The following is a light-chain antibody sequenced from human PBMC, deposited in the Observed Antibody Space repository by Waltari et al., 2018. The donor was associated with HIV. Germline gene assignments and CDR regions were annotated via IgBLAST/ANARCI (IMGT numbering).Light chain of an antibody. V-gene: IGKV3-20*01. Sequence: IVLTQSPGTLSLSPGERATLPCRASQSISGSYLAWYQQKRGQVPRLLIYGASSRATGIPDRFSGSGSGTDFTLTISRLEPEDFAVYYCHQYGSSPRTFGQGTKVEVK. CDR2: GAS. J-gene: IGKJ1*01. CDR1: QSISGSY. CDR3: HQYGSSPRT.